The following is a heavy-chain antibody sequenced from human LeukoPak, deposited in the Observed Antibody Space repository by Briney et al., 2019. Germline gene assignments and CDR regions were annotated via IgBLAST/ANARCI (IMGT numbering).Heavy chain of an antibody. V-gene: IGHV1-8*01. CDR2: MNPYTGNT. J-gene: IGHJ5*01. Sequence: ASVKVSCKASGYTFSGHDVNWVRQAPGQGLEWMGWMNPYTGNTDYAQNLQGRVTMTRDKYITTAYMEPSSLTSDDEAVYYCARGGGGEYLACSDFWGQGTLVIVSS. D-gene: IGHD4-17*01. CDR3: ARGGGGEYLACSDF. CDR1: GYTFSGHD.